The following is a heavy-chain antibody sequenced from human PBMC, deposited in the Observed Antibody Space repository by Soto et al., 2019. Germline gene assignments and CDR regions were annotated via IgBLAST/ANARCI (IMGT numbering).Heavy chain of an antibody. Sequence: SETLSLTCAVSGGSFTGNYWSWIRQPPGKGLEWIGNIYYTGTTYYNPSLQSRVTISVDTSQNQFSLKLNSVTAADTALYYCGRPFSGKSGFAPWAQG. CDR1: GGSFTGNY. D-gene: IGHD5-12*01. J-gene: IGHJ5*02. CDR3: GRPFSGKSGFAP. V-gene: IGHV4-34*01. CDR2: IYYTGTT.